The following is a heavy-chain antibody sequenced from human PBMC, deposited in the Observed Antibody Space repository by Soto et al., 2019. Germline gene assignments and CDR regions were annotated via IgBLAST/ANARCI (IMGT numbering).Heavy chain of an antibody. Sequence: PGEALKISCKGSGYSFTSYWIGWVRQMPGKDLEWMGIIYPGDSDTRYSPSFQGQVTISADKSISTAYLQWSSLKASDTAMYYCARQVYNYDILDPHAFAIWGQGTMDSGSS. CDR2: IYPGDSDT. CDR3: ARQVYNYDILDPHAFAI. V-gene: IGHV5-51*01. CDR1: GYSFTSYW. D-gene: IGHD3-9*01. J-gene: IGHJ3*02.